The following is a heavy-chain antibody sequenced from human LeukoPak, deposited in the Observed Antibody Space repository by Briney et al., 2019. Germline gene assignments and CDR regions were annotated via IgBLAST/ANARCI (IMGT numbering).Heavy chain of an antibody. D-gene: IGHD3-22*01. J-gene: IGHJ4*02. CDR1: GFTFSSYA. Sequence: GGSLRLSCAASGFTFSSYAMHWVRQAPGKGLEWVAVISYDGSNKYYADSVKGRFTISRDNSKNTLYLQMNSLRAEDTAVYYCVNRYYYDSSGYLLDYWGQGTLVTASS. CDR2: ISYDGSNK. CDR3: VNRYYYDSSGYLLDY. V-gene: IGHV3-30-3*01.